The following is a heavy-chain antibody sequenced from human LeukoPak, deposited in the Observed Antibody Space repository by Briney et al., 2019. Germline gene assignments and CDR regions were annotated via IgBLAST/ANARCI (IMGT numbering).Heavy chain of an antibody. CDR3: ARDLAWGAFDY. Sequence: PGGSLRLSCAASRFTFSSYSMNWVRQAPGKGLEWVSSISSSSSYIYYADSVKGRFTISRDDSKNTLSLQMNSLRVEDTAVYYCARDLAWGAFDYWGQGTLVTVSS. D-gene: IGHD7-27*01. CDR2: ISSSSSYI. J-gene: IGHJ4*02. CDR1: RFTFSSYS. V-gene: IGHV3-21*04.